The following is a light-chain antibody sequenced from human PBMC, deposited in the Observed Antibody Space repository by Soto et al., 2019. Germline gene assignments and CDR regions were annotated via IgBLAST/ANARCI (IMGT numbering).Light chain of an antibody. V-gene: IGKV1-9*01. Sequence: ILLTQSPSSLSASVGDRVTITCRASQGIDTSLAWYQQKPGKAPKLLIYAPSNFQSGVPSRFSGSGSGTHFTLTISSLQPEDFATYYCQQLHGYPITFGQGTRLEF. CDR3: QQLHGYPIT. J-gene: IGKJ5*01. CDR1: QGIDTS. CDR2: APS.